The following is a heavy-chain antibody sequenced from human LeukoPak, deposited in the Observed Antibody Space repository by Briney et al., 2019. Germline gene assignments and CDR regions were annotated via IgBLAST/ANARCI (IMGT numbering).Heavy chain of an antibody. CDR1: GYTFTSYY. J-gene: IGHJ4*02. D-gene: IGHD2-15*01. CDR2: IIPIFGTA. Sequence: SVKVSCKASGYTFTSYYMHWVRQAPGQGLEWMGRIIPIFGTANYAQNFQGRVTMTTDESTSTAYMELSSLRSEDTAVYYCARAHDVYCSGGSCYSLDYWGQGTLVTVSS. V-gene: IGHV1-69*05. CDR3: ARAHDVYCSGGSCYSLDY.